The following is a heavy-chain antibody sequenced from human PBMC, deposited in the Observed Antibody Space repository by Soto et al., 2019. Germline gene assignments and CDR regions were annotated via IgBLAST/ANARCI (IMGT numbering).Heavy chain of an antibody. J-gene: IGHJ4*02. CDR3: AKTYTSGWYDFDS. CDR1: GFTFSRFA. Sequence: GGSLRLSCAASGFTFSRFAMSWVRQAPGKGLEWVSTVSGDAKNTYYADSVKGRFTISRDNSRNTIFLQMNSLRAEETAVYFCAKTYTSGWYDFDSWGTGTLVTVSS. D-gene: IGHD6-19*01. V-gene: IGHV3-23*01. CDR2: VSGDAKNT.